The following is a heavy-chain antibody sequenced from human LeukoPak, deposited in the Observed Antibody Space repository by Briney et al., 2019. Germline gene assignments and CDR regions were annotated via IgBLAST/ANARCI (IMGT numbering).Heavy chain of an antibody. D-gene: IGHD3-22*01. Sequence: GGSLRLSCAASGFTFRNYAMHWVRQAPGKGLEWVAVTSYDGSNKYYADSVKGRFTISRDNSKNTLYLQMNSLRAEDTAVYYCARGHYYDSSGYLDYWGQGTLVTVSS. V-gene: IGHV3-30*04. J-gene: IGHJ4*02. CDR2: TSYDGSNK. CDR3: ARGHYYDSSGYLDY. CDR1: GFTFRNYA.